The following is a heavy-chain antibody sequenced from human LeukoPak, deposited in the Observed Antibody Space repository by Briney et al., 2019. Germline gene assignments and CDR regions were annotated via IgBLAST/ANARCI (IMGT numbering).Heavy chain of an antibody. CDR3: ARGPGGHVDY. Sequence: SETLSLTCTVSGGSISSGSYYWTWIRQPAGKGLEWIGRISSSGSTNYNPSLRSRVTISVDRSKNQFSLKLSSVTAADTAVYYCARGPGGHVDYWGQGTLVTVSS. CDR2: ISSSGST. D-gene: IGHD6-25*01. V-gene: IGHV4-61*02. CDR1: GGSISSGSYY. J-gene: IGHJ4*02.